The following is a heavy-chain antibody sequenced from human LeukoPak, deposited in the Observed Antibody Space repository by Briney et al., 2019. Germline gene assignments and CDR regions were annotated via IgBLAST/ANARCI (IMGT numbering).Heavy chain of an antibody. D-gene: IGHD3-10*01. V-gene: IGHV3-9*01. J-gene: IGHJ4*02. Sequence: GGSLRLSCAASGFTFDDYAMHWVRQAPGKGLEWVSGISWNSGSIGYADSVKGRFTISRDNAKNSLYLQMNSLRAEDTALYNCAKDMGGSGSSALDYWGQGTLVTVSS. CDR3: AKDMGGSGSSALDY. CDR1: GFTFDDYA. CDR2: ISWNSGSI.